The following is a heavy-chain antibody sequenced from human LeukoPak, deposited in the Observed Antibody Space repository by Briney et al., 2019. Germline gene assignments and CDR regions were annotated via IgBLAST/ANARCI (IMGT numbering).Heavy chain of an antibody. J-gene: IGHJ4*02. CDR1: GFTFSSYA. V-gene: IGHV3-7*01. CDR3: ARVLPYYDILTGYYLDY. D-gene: IGHD3-9*01. Sequence: GGSLRLSCAASGFTFSSYAMHWVRQAPGKGLEWVANIKQDGSEKYYVDSVMGRFTISRDNAKNSLYLQMNSLRAEDTAVYYCARVLPYYDILTGYYLDYWGQGTLVTVSS. CDR2: IKQDGSEK.